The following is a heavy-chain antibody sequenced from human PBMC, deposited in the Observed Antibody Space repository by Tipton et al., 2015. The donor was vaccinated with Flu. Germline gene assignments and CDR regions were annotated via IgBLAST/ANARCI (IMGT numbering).Heavy chain of an antibody. CDR1: GFTFSDYY. CDR2: ISSSGSTI. Sequence: GSLRLSCAASGFTFSDYYMSWIRQAPGKGLEWVSHISSSGSTINYADSVKGRFTISRDNAKRSVYLQMNSLRAEDTAVYYCARSGYSYGYVDLWAQGTLVTVSS. CDR3: ARSGYSYGYVDL. J-gene: IGHJ4*02. D-gene: IGHD5-18*01. V-gene: IGHV3-11*01.